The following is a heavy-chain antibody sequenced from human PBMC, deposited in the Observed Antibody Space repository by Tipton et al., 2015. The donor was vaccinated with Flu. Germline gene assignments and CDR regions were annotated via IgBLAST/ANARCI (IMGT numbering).Heavy chain of an antibody. J-gene: IGHJ4*02. CDR2: IYFSGST. CDR1: GGSISGHY. CDR3: ARGSYGELLYFDY. V-gene: IGHV4-59*11. D-gene: IGHD1-26*01. Sequence: LRLSCSVSGGSISGHYWNWIRQPSGKGLEWIGYIYFSGSTEYNPSLRSRVTISLDTSKKHFSLNLSSVIAADTAMYYCARGSYGELLYFDYWGQGTLGIVSS.